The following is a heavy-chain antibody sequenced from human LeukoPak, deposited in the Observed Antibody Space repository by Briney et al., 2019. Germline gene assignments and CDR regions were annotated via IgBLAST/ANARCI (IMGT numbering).Heavy chain of an antibody. CDR3: ARDFYGDYDSYYYGMDV. CDR2: MNPNSGNT. Sequence: ASVKVSCTASGYTFTSYDINWVRQATGQGLEWMGWMNPNSGNTGYAQKFQGRVTMTRNTSISTAYMELSSLRSEDTAVYYCARDFYGDYDSYYYGMDVWGQGTTVTVS. CDR1: GYTFTSYD. V-gene: IGHV1-8*01. J-gene: IGHJ6*02. D-gene: IGHD4-17*01.